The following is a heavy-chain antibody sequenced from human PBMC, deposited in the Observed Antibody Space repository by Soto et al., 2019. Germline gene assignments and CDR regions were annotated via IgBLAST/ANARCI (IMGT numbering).Heavy chain of an antibody. D-gene: IGHD3-3*01. CDR3: ARGNYDFWSGYYTGMEY. CDR1: GGSFSGYY. CDR2: INHSGST. Sequence: QVQLQQWGVGLLKPSETLSLTCAVYGGSFSGYYWSWIRQPPGKGLEWIGEINHSGSTNYNPSLKSRVTISVDTSKNQFSLKLSSVTAADTAVYYCARGNYDFWSGYYTGMEYWGQGTLVTVSS. J-gene: IGHJ4*02. V-gene: IGHV4-34*01.